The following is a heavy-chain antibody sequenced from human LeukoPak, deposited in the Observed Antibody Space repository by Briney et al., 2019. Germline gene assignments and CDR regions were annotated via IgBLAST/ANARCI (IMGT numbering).Heavy chain of an antibody. CDR2: IDTDTGNP. CDR1: GYTFTSYG. CDR3: ARGTPTPGVDY. J-gene: IGHJ4*02. V-gene: IGHV7-4-1*02. Sequence: ASVKVSCKASGYTFTSYGISWVRQAPGQGLEWKGNIDTDTGNPKYAPGFTGHFVFSLDTSVSTAYLQINSLRAEDTAVYYCARGTPTPGVDYWGQGTQVTVSS. D-gene: IGHD1-1*01.